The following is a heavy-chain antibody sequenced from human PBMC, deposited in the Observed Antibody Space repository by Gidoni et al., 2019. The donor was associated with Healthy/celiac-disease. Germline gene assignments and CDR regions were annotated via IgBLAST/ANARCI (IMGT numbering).Heavy chain of an antibody. CDR2: MSGSGGST. J-gene: IGHJ4*02. CDR3: AKGDSSSDYFDY. D-gene: IGHD6-6*01. V-gene: IGHV3-23*01. Sequence: EVQLLESGGGLVQPGGSLRLSCAASGFTFSSYAMSVGRQAPGKGLGWVSAMSGSGGSTYYADSVKVRFTIPRDNSKNTLYLQMNSLRAEDTAVYYCAKGDSSSDYFDYWGQGTLVTVSS. CDR1: GFTFSSYA.